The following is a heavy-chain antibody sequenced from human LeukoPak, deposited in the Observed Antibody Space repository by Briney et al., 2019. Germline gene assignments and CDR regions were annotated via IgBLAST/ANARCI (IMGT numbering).Heavy chain of an antibody. V-gene: IGHV3-30*18. CDR2: ISYAGSNE. D-gene: IGHD1-1*01. Sequence: GGSLRISRAASGFTFSHYGMHWVRQAPGKGLEWVAVISYAGSNEYYADSVKGRFTISRDNSKNTLFLQMNSLRGEDTAVYYCAKGYTGTLEGLDYWGQGTLVTVSS. CDR3: AKGYTGTLEGLDY. J-gene: IGHJ4*02. CDR1: GFTFSHYG.